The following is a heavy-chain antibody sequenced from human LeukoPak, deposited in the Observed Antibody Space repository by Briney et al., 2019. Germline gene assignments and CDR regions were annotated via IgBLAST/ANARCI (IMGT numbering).Heavy chain of an antibody. V-gene: IGHV1-18*01. D-gene: IGHD2-15*01. J-gene: IGHJ4*02. CDR1: GYSFSRYG. Sequence: ASVKVSCKASGYSFSRYGINWVRQAPGQGLEWMGGISAYNGNANYAQNLQGRVTMTTDTSTSTAYMELRSLRSDDTAVYYCARGYGHDYWGQGTLVTVPS. CDR3: ARGYGHDY. CDR2: ISAYNGNA.